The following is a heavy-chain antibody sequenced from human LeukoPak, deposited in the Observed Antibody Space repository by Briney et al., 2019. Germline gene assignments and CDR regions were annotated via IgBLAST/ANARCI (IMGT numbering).Heavy chain of an antibody. CDR1: GYTFTGYH. CDR3: ARGSGIVEAARHGNDY. CDR2: MNPNSGGT. J-gene: IGHJ4*02. D-gene: IGHD6-6*01. Sequence: GASVKVSCKASGYTFTGYHMHWVRXAPGQXLEWMGSMNPNSGGTQYVQKFQGRVTMTRDTSISTAYMEVSSLRSDDTAVYYCARGSGIVEAARHGNDYWGQGTLVTVSS. V-gene: IGHV1-2*02.